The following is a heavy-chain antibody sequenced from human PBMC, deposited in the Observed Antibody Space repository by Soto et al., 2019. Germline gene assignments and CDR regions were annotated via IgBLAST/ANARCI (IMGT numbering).Heavy chain of an antibody. CDR1: GGTFSSYA. CDR2: IIPIFGTA. Sequence: SVKVSCKASGGTFSSYAISWVRQAPRQGLEWMGGIIPIFGTANYAQKFQGRVTITADKSTSTAYMELSSLRSEDTAVYYCARDRAMGGYYDSSGYSGLFDYWGQGTLVTVSS. V-gene: IGHV1-69*06. CDR3: ARDRAMGGYYDSSGYSGLFDY. J-gene: IGHJ4*02. D-gene: IGHD3-22*01.